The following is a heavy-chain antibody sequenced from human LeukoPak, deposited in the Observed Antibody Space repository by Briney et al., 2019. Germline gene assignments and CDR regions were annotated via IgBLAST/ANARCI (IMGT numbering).Heavy chain of an antibody. CDR2: INEDGTSA. V-gene: IGHV3-74*01. CDR3: ARVPTNSYGFGQ. J-gene: IGHJ4*02. CDR1: GFGFSVYW. Sequence: GGSLRLSCAASGFGFSVYWMHWVRQAPGKGLVWVAHINEDGTSASHADSVKGRFTISRGNAKNTLYLQMNSLTVEDTAVYYCARVPTNSYGFGQWGQGSLVAVSS. D-gene: IGHD5-18*01.